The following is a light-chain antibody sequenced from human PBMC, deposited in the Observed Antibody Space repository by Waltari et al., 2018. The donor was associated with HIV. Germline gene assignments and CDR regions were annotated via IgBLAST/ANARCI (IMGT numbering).Light chain of an antibody. CDR1: SGHRSYI. CDR3: ETWDSNTHKVV. V-gene: IGLV4-60*03. CDR2: LEGSGSY. Sequence: QPVLTQSSSASASLGSSVKLTCTLSSGHRSYIIAWHQQQPGKAPRYLMKLEGSGSYNKGSGIPSRFSGSSSEADRYLTISNLQSEDESDYYCETWDSNTHKVVVGGGTKLTVL. J-gene: IGLJ2*01.